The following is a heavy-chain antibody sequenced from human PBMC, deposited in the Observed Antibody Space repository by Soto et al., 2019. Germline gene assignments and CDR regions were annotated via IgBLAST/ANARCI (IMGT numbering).Heavy chain of an antibody. CDR1: GGTFSSYA. V-gene: IGHV1-69*06. J-gene: IGHJ5*02. Sequence: QVQLVQSGAEVKKPGSSVQVSCKASGGTFSSYAISWVRQAPGQGLEWMGGIIPIFGTANYAQKFQGRVTITAEKSTRQADMELSSLRSEDTAVYYCARHFYDSSGYSLGGFDPWGQGTLDSVSS. CDR2: IIPIFGTA. CDR3: ARHFYDSSGYSLGGFDP. D-gene: IGHD3-22*01.